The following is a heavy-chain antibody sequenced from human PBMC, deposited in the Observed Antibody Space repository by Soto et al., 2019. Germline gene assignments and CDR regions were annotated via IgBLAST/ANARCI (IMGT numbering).Heavy chain of an antibody. D-gene: IGHD3-10*01. CDR1: GYNFILHG. V-gene: IGHV1-18*01. J-gene: IGHJ3*02. CDR2: ISAYNGNT. CDR3: ARVWYDGNSGAFDI. Sequence: QGQLVQSVGEVKKPGASLKVSCKTSGYNFILHGISWVRQAPGQWLEWMGWISAYNGNTNYAQNFQDRVTMTTDPSTSTVNMELRSLRSDDTTVYSWARVWYDGNSGAFDIWGQGTKVTVSS.